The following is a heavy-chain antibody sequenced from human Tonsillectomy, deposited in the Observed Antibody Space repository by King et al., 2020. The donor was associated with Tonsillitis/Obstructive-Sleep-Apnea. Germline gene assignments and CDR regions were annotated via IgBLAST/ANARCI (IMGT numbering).Heavy chain of an antibody. CDR3: ARSATAGFWYLDL. Sequence: QLVQSGGGLVKPGGALRLSCTASGFAFSGQSMNGGRQAPGKGLEWGPSIIRGGRKTYYADSWKGRFTVSRDDAKNSLYLQMNSLRAEDTAVYYCARSATAGFWYLDLWGRGTLVVVSP. D-gene: IGHD6-13*01. J-gene: IGHJ2*01. CDR2: IIRGGRKT. CDR1: GFAFSGQS. V-gene: IGHV3-21*01.